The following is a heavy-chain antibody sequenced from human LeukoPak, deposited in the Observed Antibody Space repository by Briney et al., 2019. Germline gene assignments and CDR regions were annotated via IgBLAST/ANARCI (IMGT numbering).Heavy chain of an antibody. J-gene: IGHJ4*02. D-gene: IGHD3-10*01. Sequence: SETLSLTCTVSGGSISSYYWSWIRQPAGKGLEWIGYIYYSGSTNYNPSLKSRVTISVDTSKNQFSLKLSSVTAADTAVYYCARYYYGSGSYYYFDSWGQGTLVTVSS. CDR1: GGSISSYY. CDR3: ARYYYGSGSYYYFDS. V-gene: IGHV4-59*01. CDR2: IYYSGST.